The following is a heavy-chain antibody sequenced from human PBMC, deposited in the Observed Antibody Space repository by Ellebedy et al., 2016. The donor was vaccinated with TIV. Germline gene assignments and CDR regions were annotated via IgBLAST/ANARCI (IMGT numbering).Heavy chain of an antibody. V-gene: IGHV3-11*01. Sequence: GESLKISCAGPGFTFSDYFMSWVRQAPGKGLEWISYIPASGTGIYYADPVKGRFTVARDNANKSLHLQMNNLRGDDTAVYYCGRAREPGPFAYYYYGMDVWGQGTTVTVSS. CDR3: GRAREPGPFAYYYYGMDV. J-gene: IGHJ6*02. D-gene: IGHD1-1*01. CDR1: GFTFSDYF. CDR2: IPASGTGI.